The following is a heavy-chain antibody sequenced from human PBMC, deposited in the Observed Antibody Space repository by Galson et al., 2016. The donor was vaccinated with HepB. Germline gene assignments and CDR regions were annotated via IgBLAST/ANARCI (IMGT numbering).Heavy chain of an antibody. D-gene: IGHD5-12*01. J-gene: IGHJ3*02. CDR2: VSTYYKNT. Sequence: SVKVSCKASGYTFADYSITWVRQAPGQGLEWMGWVSTYYKNTKYAQKLQDRVTLITDTSTSTAYMELRGLTSDDTAVYYCARTRRNYSGYDWGFDIWGQGTLVTVSS. V-gene: IGHV1-18*01. CDR3: ARTRRNYSGYDWGFDI. CDR1: GYTFADYS.